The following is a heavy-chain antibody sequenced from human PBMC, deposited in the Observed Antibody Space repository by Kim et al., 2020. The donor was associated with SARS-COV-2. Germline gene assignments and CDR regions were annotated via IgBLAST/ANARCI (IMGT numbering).Heavy chain of an antibody. CDR3: ARIRVDTAMVFDY. Sequence: YSTSLKTRLTISKDTSKNQVVLTMTNMDPVDTATYYCARIRVDTAMVFDYWGQGTLVTVSS. V-gene: IGHV2-70*01. J-gene: IGHJ4*02. D-gene: IGHD5-18*01.